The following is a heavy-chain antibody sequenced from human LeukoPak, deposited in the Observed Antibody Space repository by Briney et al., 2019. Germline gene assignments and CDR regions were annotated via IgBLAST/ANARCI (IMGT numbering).Heavy chain of an antibody. CDR2: ISSSSSTI. J-gene: IGHJ6*03. CDR1: GFTLSSYN. Sequence: GGSLRLSCAASGFTLSSYNMNWVRQAPGKGRERVSYISSSSSTIYYADSVKGRFTIYRDNSKNTLYLKMNSLRAEDTAVYYCAKGHGWEASYYYYYMDVWGKGTTVTISS. CDR3: AKGHGWEASYYYYYMDV. V-gene: IGHV3-48*01. D-gene: IGHD1-26*01.